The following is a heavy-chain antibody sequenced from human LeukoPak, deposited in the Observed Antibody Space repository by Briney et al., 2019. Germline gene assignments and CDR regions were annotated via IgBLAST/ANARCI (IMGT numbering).Heavy chain of an antibody. V-gene: IGHV1-2*02. CDR2: INPNSGGT. Sequence: GASVKVSCKAYAYTFTGYYVHWVRQAPGQGLEWMGWINPNSGGTNYAQKFQGRATMTRDTSISTAYMELSRLRSDDTAVYYCARGYCSGGSCYWFDPWGQGTLVTVSS. CDR3: ARGYCSGGSCYWFDP. CDR1: AYTFTGYY. D-gene: IGHD2-15*01. J-gene: IGHJ5*02.